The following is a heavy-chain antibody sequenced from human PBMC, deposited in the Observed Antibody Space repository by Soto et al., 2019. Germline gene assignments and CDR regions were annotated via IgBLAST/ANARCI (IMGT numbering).Heavy chain of an antibody. D-gene: IGHD3-22*01. CDR3: ARGGYDTSGQTFIGWGPDC. Sequence: HVQLQESGPGPVTPSQTLSLSCTVSGVSITSGSYYWTWVRQSPGKGLEWIGYRYYSGNTYYNPSLNGHASLSVDTSKNQFFLKLTSVTAADTAVYFCARGGYDTSGQTFIGWGPDCWGQGTLVTVSS. J-gene: IGHJ4*02. CDR1: GVSITSGSYY. V-gene: IGHV4-30-4*01. CDR2: RYYSGNT.